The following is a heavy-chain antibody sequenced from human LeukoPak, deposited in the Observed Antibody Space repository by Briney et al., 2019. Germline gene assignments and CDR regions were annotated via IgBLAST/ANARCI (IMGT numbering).Heavy chain of an antibody. J-gene: IGHJ4*02. V-gene: IGHV3-23*01. CDR3: AREKLWFGELYLDY. D-gene: IGHD3-10*01. CDR2: ISGSGGST. CDR1: GFTFSSYA. Sequence: GGSLRLSCAASGFTFSSYAMSWVRQAPGKGLEWVSAISGSGGSTYYADSVKGRFTISRDNAKNSLYLQMNSLGAEDTAVYYCAREKLWFGELYLDYWGQGTLVTVSS.